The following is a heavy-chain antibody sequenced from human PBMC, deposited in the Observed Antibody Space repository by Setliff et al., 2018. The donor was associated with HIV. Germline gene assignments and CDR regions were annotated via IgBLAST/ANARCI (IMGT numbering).Heavy chain of an antibody. Sequence: SETLSLTCTVSGGSISSSSYSWAWLRQPPGKGLEWIGTLYSGGSTYYTPSLSSRITMSVHTAKNQFSLNLTSVTAADTAVYYCAGSWIANAPDDYWGQGTLVTVSS. V-gene: IGHV4-39*01. J-gene: IGHJ4*02. CDR3: AGSWIANAPDDY. CDR2: LYSGGST. CDR1: GGSISSSSYS. D-gene: IGHD2-21*01.